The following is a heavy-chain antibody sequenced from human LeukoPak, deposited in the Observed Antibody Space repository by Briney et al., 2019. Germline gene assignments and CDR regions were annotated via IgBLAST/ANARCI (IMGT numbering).Heavy chain of an antibody. CDR3: IRDVGPKLRETYFDY. J-gene: IGHJ4*02. D-gene: IGHD1-26*01. CDR1: GFTFSDYY. Sequence: GGSLRLSCAASGFTFSDYYMSWIRQAPGKGLEWVSYISSSGSTIYYADSVKGRFTISRDNAKNSLYLQMNSLRAEDTAVYYCIRDVGPKLRETYFDYWGQGTLVTVSS. V-gene: IGHV3-11*01. CDR2: ISSSGSTI.